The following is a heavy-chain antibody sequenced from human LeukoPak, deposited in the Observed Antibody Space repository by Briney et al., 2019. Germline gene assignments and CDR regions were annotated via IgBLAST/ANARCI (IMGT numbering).Heavy chain of an antibody. J-gene: IGHJ6*02. CDR3: ARDQGLTAPPPYGLDV. CDR2: IIPVLNIT. Sequence: SVKVSCKASGGTFSSYAISWVRQGPGQGLEWMGRIIPVLNITTYAQKFRGSVTITADTSTSTVYMELSSLRSEETAVYYCARDQGLTAPPPYGLDVWGQGTTVIVSS. V-gene: IGHV1-69*04. D-gene: IGHD5-18*01. CDR1: GGTFSSYA.